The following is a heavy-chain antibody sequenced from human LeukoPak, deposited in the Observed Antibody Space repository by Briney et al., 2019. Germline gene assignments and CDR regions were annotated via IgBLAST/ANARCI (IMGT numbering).Heavy chain of an antibody. CDR2: VSSSSSYI. CDR1: GFTFSSYS. J-gene: IGHJ4*02. CDR3: ARQIRGYSGYELDY. V-gene: IGHV3-21*01. Sequence: PGGSLRLSCAASGFTFSSYSMNWVRQAPGKGLEWVSSVSSSSSYIYYADSVKGRFTISRDNAKNSLYLQMNSLRAEDTAVYYRARQIRGYSGYELDYWGQGTLVTVSS. D-gene: IGHD5-12*01.